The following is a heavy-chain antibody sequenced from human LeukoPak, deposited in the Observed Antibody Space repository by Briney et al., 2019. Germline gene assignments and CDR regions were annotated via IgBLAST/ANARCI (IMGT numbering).Heavy chain of an antibody. V-gene: IGHV1-18*04. CDR3: ARDVGWLKPGNWFDP. D-gene: IGHD1-14*01. CDR1: GYTFTGYY. J-gene: IGHJ5*02. CDR2: ISAYNGNT. Sequence: ASVKVSCKASGYTFTGYYVHWVRQAPGQGLEWMGWISAYNGNTNYAQKLQGRVTMTTDTSTSTAYMELRSLRSDDTAVYYCARDVGWLKPGNWFDPWGQGTLVTVSS.